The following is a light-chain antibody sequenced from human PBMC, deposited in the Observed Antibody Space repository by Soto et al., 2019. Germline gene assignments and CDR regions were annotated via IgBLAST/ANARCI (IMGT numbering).Light chain of an antibody. CDR3: CSYAGNYTLL. CDR2: DVT. J-gene: IGLJ2*01. V-gene: IGLV2-11*01. Sequence: QSALTQPRSVSGSPGQSGTVSCTGTSRDVGIYNYVSWYQQRPGTAPKVLIYDVTKRPSGVPDRFSGSKSANTASLTLSGLQADDEADYYCCSYAGNYTLLFGGGTQLTVL. CDR1: SRDVGIYNY.